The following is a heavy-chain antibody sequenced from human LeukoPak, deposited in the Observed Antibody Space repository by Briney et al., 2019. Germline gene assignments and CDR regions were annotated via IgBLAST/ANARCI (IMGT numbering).Heavy chain of an antibody. V-gene: IGHV4-61*01. CDR1: GGSVSSGNYY. J-gene: IGHJ1*01. D-gene: IGHD3-22*01. CDR2: IYYSGST. CDR3: ARIEYDSSGYYPGSFQY. Sequence: SETLSLTCTVSGGSVSSGNYYWSWIRQPPGKGLDRIGYIYYSGSTNYNPSLKSRVTISVDTSKNQFSLKLSSVTAADTAVYYSARIEYDSSGYYPGSFQYWGQGTLVTVSS.